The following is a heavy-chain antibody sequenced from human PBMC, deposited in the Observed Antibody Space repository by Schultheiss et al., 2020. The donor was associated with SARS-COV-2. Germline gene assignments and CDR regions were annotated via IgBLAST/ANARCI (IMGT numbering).Heavy chain of an antibody. V-gene: IGHV4-59*12. Sequence: SQTLSLTCTVSGGSISSYYWSWIRQPPGKGLEWIGYIYYSGSTNYNPSLKSRVTISVDTSKNQFSLKLSSVTAADTAVYYCAREPASDFDYWGQGTLVTVSS. D-gene: IGHD1-14*01. CDR3: AREPASDFDY. CDR2: IYYSGST. CDR1: GGSISSYY. J-gene: IGHJ4*02.